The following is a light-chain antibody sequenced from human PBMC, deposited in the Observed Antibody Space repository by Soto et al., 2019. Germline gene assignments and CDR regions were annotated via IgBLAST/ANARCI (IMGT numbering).Light chain of an antibody. CDR3: SSYASCSTCV. CDR1: SSDVGGYMY. J-gene: IGLJ1*01. V-gene: IGLV2-14*01. CDR2: EVS. Sequence: QLVLTQPASVSGSPGQSIAISCTGSSSDVGGYMYVSWYQQYPGKAPKLMIYEVSNRPSEVSKRFSGSKSGNTAFLTISGLQTDDEADYYCSSYASCSTCVFGAGTKVTVL.